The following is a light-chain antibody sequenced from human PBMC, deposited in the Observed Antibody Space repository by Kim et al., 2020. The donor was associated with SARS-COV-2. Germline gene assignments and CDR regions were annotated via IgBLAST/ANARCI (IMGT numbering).Light chain of an antibody. CDR2: EGT. Sequence: SYELTQPPSVSVSPGQTASITCSGDKLGDKYACWYQQKPGQSPVLVIYEGTERPSGIPERFSGSTSGTTATLTISGTQAIDEADYYCQAWYSRTVIFGGETKLTVL. V-gene: IGLV3-1*01. CDR1: KLGDKY. CDR3: QAWYSRTVI. J-gene: IGLJ2*01.